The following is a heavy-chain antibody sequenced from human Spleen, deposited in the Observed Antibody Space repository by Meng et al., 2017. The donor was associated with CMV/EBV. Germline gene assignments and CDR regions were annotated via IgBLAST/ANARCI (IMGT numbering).Heavy chain of an antibody. CDR2: IDPNHGGA. CDR3: AREWTDDCSSTSCYGGTFDI. V-gene: IGHV1-2*02. D-gene: IGHD2-2*01. J-gene: IGHJ3*02. CDR1: GYTFTGYY. Sequence: ASVKVSCKASGYTFTGYYIHWVRQAPGQGLEWVAWIDPNHGGANYEQKFQVRVTLTSDTSISTAYRELSRLRYDDTAVYYCAREWTDDCSSTSCYGGTFDIWGQGTMVTVSS.